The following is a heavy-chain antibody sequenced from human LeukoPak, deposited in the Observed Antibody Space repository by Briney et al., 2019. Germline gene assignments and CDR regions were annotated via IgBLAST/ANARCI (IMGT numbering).Heavy chain of an antibody. CDR2: MNPNSGKT. V-gene: IGHV1-8*01. CDR1: GYTFTSYD. J-gene: IGHJ4*02. CDR3: ASEAMVRGVQEMGY. Sequence: ASVTVSCKASGYTFTSYDINWVRQATGQGLEWMGWMNPNSGKTGYAQKFQGRVTMTRNTSISTAYMELSSLRSEDTAVYYCASEAMVRGVQEMGYWGQGTLVTVSS. D-gene: IGHD3-10*01.